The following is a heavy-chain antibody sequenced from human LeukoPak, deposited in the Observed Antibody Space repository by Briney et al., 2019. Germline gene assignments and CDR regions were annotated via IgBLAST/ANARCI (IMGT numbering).Heavy chain of an antibody. V-gene: IGHV4-59*12. CDR3: ARRLELRGLLWFEKSGAFDI. CDR2: IYYSGST. D-gene: IGHD3-10*01. Sequence: PSETLSLTCTVSGGSISSYYWSWIRQPPGKGLEWIGYIYYSGSTNYNPSLKSRVTISVDTSKNQFSLKLSSVTAADTAVYYCARRLELRGLLWFEKSGAFDIWGQGTMVTVSS. J-gene: IGHJ3*02. CDR1: GGSISSYY.